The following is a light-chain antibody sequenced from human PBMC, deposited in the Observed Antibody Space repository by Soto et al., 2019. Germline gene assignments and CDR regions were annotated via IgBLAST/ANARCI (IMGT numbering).Light chain of an antibody. CDR1: QSVSRY. CDR2: DAS. CDR3: QQRSNWPRVT. Sequence: EIVLKQFPTTLSLSPGERATHSCRASQSVSRYVAWYQQKTGQAPRLLIYDASNRATGVPARFSGSGSGTDFTLTISSLEPEDFAIYYCQQRSNWPRVTFGQGTKLEIK. V-gene: IGKV3-11*01. J-gene: IGKJ2*01.